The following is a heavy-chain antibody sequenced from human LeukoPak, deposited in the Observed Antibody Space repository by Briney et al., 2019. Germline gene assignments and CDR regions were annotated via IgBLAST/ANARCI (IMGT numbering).Heavy chain of an antibody. CDR1: GGTFSSSA. J-gene: IGHJ3*02. D-gene: IGHD3-10*01. CDR3: ARALESDVITLVRGVIMGAFDI. CDR2: LIPVFGTA. Sequence: GSSVKVSCKASGGTFSSSAISWVREAPGQGLEWMGGLIPVFGTANYAQKFQGRVTIHADKSTSTAYMELSSLRSEDTAVYYCARALESDVITLVRGVIMGAFDIWGQGTMVPVSS. V-gene: IGHV1-69*06.